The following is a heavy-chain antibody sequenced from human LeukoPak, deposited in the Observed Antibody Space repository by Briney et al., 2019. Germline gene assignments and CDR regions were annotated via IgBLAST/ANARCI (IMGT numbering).Heavy chain of an antibody. CDR1: GDSISSYY. CDR2: IYTSGST. V-gene: IGHV4-4*07. J-gene: IGHJ4*02. Sequence: SETLSLTCTVSGDSISSYYWSWIRQPAGKGLEWIGRIYTSGSTNYNPSLKSRVTMSGDTSKNQFSLNLNSVAAADTAVYYCARGISSSGYPYFDYWGQGTLVTVSS. CDR3: ARGISSSGYPYFDY. D-gene: IGHD6-13*01.